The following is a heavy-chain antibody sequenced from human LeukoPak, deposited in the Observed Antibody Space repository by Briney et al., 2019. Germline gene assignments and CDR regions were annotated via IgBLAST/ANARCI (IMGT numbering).Heavy chain of an antibody. J-gene: IGHJ4*02. D-gene: IGHD4-23*01. Sequence: GGSLRLSCAAFGFTFSSYVMHWVRQAPGKGLEWVGFISYDGGNKYHADSVKGRFTISRDNSKNTLYLQMNSLRVEDTAVYYCARGYGGNGGDWGQGTLVTVSS. V-gene: IGHV3-30-3*01. CDR1: GFTFSSYV. CDR3: ARGYGGNGGD. CDR2: ISYDGGNK.